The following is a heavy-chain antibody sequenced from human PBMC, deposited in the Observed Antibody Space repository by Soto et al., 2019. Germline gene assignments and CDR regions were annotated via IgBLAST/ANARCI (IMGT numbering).Heavy chain of an antibody. J-gene: IGHJ1*01. D-gene: IGHD3-22*01. Sequence: GESLKISCAASGFTFSSFGMNWVRQAPGKGLEWVSAISSRTDYIYYSDSVKGRFTISRDNAKSSLYLQMNSLRAEDTAVYYCARERSTYYFDDSGSNWEFQHWGQGTLVTVSS. CDR1: GFTFSSFG. CDR2: ISSRTDYI. V-gene: IGHV3-21*01. CDR3: ARERSTYYFDDSGSNWEFQH.